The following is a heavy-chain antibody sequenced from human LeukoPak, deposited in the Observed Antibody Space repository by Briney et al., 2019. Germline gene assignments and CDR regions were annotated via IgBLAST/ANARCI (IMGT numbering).Heavy chain of an antibody. CDR3: AGRGFWSGYSDY. CDR2: IYHSGST. D-gene: IGHD3-3*01. CDR1: GYSISSGYY. J-gene: IGHJ4*02. V-gene: IGHV4-38-2*01. Sequence: SETLSLTCAVSGYSISSGYYWGWIRQPPGKGLEWIGSIYHSGSTYYNPSLKSRVTISVDTSKNQFSLKPSSVTAADTAVYYCAGRGFWSGYSDYWGQGTLVTVSS.